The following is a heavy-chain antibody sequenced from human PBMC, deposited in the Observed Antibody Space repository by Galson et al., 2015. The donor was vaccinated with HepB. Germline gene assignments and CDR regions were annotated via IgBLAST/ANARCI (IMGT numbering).Heavy chain of an antibody. V-gene: IGHV1-69*13. Sequence: SVKVSCKASGVTFSSNAISWVRQAPGQGLEWMGGIIPIFGVTNYAQKFQGRVSITADESTYTAYMELSSLRYEDTAVYYCARGPSHSNGSPHWGQGTLVTVSS. J-gene: IGHJ1*01. CDR2: IIPIFGVT. D-gene: IGHD5-18*01. CDR3: ARGPSHSNGSPH. CDR1: GVTFSSNA.